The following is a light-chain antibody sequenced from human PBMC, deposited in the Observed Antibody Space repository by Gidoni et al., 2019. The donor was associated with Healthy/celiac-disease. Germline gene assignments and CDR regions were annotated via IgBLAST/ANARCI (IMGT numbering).Light chain of an antibody. Sequence: DIQMTQSPSSLSASVGDRVTITCRASQSISSNLNWYQQKPGKAPKLLIYAASSLQSGVPSRFSGSGSGTDFTLTISSLQFEDFATCYCQQSYSTPVTFGQGTRLEIK. J-gene: IGKJ5*01. CDR2: AAS. CDR1: QSISSN. V-gene: IGKV1-39*01. CDR3: QQSYSTPVT.